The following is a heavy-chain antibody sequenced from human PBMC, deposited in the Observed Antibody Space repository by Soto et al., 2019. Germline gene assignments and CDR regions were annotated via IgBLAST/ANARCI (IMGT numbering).Heavy chain of an antibody. CDR3: ARVRQEGAIGSNYYYYYGMDV. CDR1: GFTFSSYA. Sequence: GGSLRLSCAASGFTFSSYAMHWVRQAPGKGLEWVAVISYDGSNKYYADSVKGRFTISRDNSKNTLYLQMNSLRAEDTAVYYCARVRQEGAIGSNYYYYYGMDVWGQGTTVTVSS. V-gene: IGHV3-30-3*01. J-gene: IGHJ6*02. CDR2: ISYDGSNK. D-gene: IGHD1-26*01.